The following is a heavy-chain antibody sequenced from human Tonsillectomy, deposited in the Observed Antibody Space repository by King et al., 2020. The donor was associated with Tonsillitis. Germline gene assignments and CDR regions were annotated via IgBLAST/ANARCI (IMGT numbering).Heavy chain of an antibody. CDR2: TFYTGYT. J-gene: IGHJ4*02. D-gene: IGHD1-26*01. V-gene: IGHV4-59*01. Sequence: QLQESGPGLVKPSETLSLTCTVSGDSISNYYWSWIRQPPGKGLEWIGYTFYTGYTNYNPSLKSRVTILEVSPKNQFSLRLGSVTAADTAVYFCASRRDGGGYFEWGQGILVTV. CDR3: ASRRDGGGYFE. CDR1: GDSISNYY.